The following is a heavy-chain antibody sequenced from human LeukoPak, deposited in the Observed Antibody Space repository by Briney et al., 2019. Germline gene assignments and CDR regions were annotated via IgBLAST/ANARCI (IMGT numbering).Heavy chain of an antibody. CDR2: IIGSGSTT. CDR1: GFTFSSYE. D-gene: IGHD2-21*01. Sequence: PGGSLRLSCAASGFTFSSYEMNWVRQAPGKGLEWLSYIIGSGSTTQYADSVRDRFTISRDNDENAVYLQMNSLRADDTAIYYCVRDRGGAYSGDNLFDTWGQGTLVTVSS. CDR3: VRDRGGAYSGDNLFDT. J-gene: IGHJ5*02. V-gene: IGHV3-48*03.